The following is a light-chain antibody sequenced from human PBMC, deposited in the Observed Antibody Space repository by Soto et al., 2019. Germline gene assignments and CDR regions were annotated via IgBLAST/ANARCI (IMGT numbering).Light chain of an antibody. V-gene: IGKV3-15*01. CDR3: QQYNNWPRT. J-gene: IGKJ1*01. CDR1: QRVSSY. Sequence: ILMTQSPATLSVSPGERATLSCRASQRVSSYLAWYQQKPGQPPRLLIYGASTRATGIPARFSGSGSGTEFTLTISSLQSEDFAVYYCQQYNNWPRTFGQGTKVDIK. CDR2: GAS.